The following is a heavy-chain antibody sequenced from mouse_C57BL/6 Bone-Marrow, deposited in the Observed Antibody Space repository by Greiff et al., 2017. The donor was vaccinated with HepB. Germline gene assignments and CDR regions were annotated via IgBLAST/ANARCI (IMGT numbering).Heavy chain of an antibody. J-gene: IGHJ2*01. CDR3: ARIYDGYYPYYFDY. V-gene: IGHV5-6*02. CDR1: GFTFSSYG. CDR2: ISSGGSYT. Sequence: EVMLVESGGDLVKPGGSLKLSCAASGFTFSSYGMSWVRQTPDKRLEWVATISSGGSYTYYPDSVKGRFTISRDNAKNTLYLQMSSLKSEDTAMYYCARIYDGYYPYYFDYWGQGTTLTVSS. D-gene: IGHD2-3*01.